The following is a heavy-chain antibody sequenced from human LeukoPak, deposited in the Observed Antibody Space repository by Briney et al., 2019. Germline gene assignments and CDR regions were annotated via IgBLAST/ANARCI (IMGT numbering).Heavy chain of an antibody. CDR1: GGSFSGYY. CDR3: ARGRPYYDILTGYPTPYYYYGMDV. D-gene: IGHD3-9*01. Sequence: SETLSLTCAVYGGSFSGYYWSWIRQPPGKGLEWIGEINYSGSTNYNPSLKSRVTISVDTPKNQFSLKLSSVTAADTAVYYCARGRPYYDILTGYPTPYYYYGMDVWGKGTTVTVSS. CDR2: INYSGST. J-gene: IGHJ6*04. V-gene: IGHV4-34*01.